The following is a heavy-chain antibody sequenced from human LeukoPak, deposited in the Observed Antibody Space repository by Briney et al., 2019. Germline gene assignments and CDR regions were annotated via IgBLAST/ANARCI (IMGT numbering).Heavy chain of an antibody. J-gene: IGHJ6*02. CDR3: ARSTSGNYYAMDV. CDR2: IYYSGST. Sequence: SETLSLTCTVSGGSIRSYFWSWIRQPPGKGLEWIGYIYYSGSTNYNPSLKSRVTISVDTSKNHFSLKVSSVTAADTAMYYCARSTSGNYYAMDVWGQGTTVTVSS. V-gene: IGHV4-59*08. CDR1: GGSIRSYF. D-gene: IGHD3-10*01.